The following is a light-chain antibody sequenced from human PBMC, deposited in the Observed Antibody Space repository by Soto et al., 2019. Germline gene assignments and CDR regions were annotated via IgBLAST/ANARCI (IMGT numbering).Light chain of an antibody. CDR2: EGI. Sequence: QSALTQPASVSGSPGQSITISCSGTSSNIGGYNVVSWYQQHPGKAPKVIVYEGIKRPSGVPDRFSGSKSGNTASLTVSGLQAEDEADYYCSSYAGSSNVFGTGTKLTVL. CDR1: SSNIGGYNV. CDR3: SSYAGSSNV. V-gene: IGLV2-14*02. J-gene: IGLJ1*01.